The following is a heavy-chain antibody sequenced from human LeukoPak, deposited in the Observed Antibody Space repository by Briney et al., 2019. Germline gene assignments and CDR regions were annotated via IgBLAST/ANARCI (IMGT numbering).Heavy chain of an antibody. CDR1: GFSFSKYG. CDR3: AKDKGREGDN. CDR2: ISSDGSDK. V-gene: IGHV3-30*18. Sequence: GGSLRLSRAASGFSFSKYGMHWVRQAPGKGLDWVAVISSDGSDKYYADSVKGRFTISRDNSKNTLYLQMNSLRAEDTAVYYCAKDKGREGDNWGQGNLVTVSS. J-gene: IGHJ4*02. D-gene: IGHD1-26*01.